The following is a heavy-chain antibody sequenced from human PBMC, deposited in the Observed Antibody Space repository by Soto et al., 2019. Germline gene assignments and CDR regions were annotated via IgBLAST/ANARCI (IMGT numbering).Heavy chain of an antibody. J-gene: IGHJ4*02. CDR3: ATSVNSAMAFDY. V-gene: IGHV1-46*01. D-gene: IGHD5-18*01. Sequence: ASVKVSCKASGYTFTHYYIHWVRQAPGQGLEWLGIINTNGGITTYAQKFRAGFTMTRDTSTSTVYLELSSLRSEDSAVYYCATSVNSAMAFDYWGQGTLVTVSS. CDR2: INTNGGIT. CDR1: GYTFTHYY.